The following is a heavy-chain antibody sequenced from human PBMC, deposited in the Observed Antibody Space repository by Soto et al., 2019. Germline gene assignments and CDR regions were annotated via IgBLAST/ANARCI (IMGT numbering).Heavy chain of an antibody. Sequence: EVQLVESGGGLVKPGGSLRLSCAASGFTFSNYSMNWVRQAPGKGLEWVSSISSSTSYIYNADSVKGRFTISRDNLKNSLYLQMNSLRAEDTAVYYCARGFGFNGNDWDRWFDPWGQGTLVIVSS. CDR2: ISSSTSYI. CDR1: GFTFSNYS. V-gene: IGHV3-21*01. CDR3: ARGFGFNGNDWDRWFDP. D-gene: IGHD5-12*01. J-gene: IGHJ5*02.